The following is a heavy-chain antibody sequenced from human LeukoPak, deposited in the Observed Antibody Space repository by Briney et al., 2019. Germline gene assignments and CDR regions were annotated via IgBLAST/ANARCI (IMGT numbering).Heavy chain of an antibody. CDR2: ISSGSTTI. D-gene: IGHD5-18*01. CDR3: ATTRGYTYGYSDY. CDR1: GFIFSSYS. J-gene: IGHJ4*02. V-gene: IGHV3-48*04. Sequence: GGSLRLSCAASGFIFSSYSMNWVRQAPGKGLEWISSISSGSTTIYYADSVKGRFTISRDNAKNSLYLQMSGLRAEDTAVYYCATTRGYTYGYSDYWGQGTLVTVSS.